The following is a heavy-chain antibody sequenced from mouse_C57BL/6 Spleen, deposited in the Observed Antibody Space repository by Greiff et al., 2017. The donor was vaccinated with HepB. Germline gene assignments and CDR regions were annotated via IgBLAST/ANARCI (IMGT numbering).Heavy chain of an antibody. V-gene: IGHV1-82*01. J-gene: IGHJ1*03. CDR2: IYPGDGDT. D-gene: IGHD1-1*01. Sequence: VQLQQSGPELVKPGASVKISCKASGYAFSSSWMNWVKQRPGKGLEWIGRIYPGDGDTNYNGKFKGKATLTADKSSSTAYMQLSSLTSEDSAVYSCARSLYYYGSTPYWYFDVWGTGTTVTVSS. CDR1: GYAFSSSW. CDR3: ARSLYYYGSTPYWYFDV.